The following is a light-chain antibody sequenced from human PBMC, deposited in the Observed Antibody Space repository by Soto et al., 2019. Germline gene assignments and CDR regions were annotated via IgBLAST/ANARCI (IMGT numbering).Light chain of an antibody. J-gene: IGKJ1*01. Sequence: EIVITQSPATLSVSPGEGATHYCRASQSVSSNLAWYQQKPGQAPRLLIYGASTRATGIPARFSGSGSGTEFTLTISSLQSEDFAVYYCQQYNNWPLTFGQGTKVDIK. CDR3: QQYNNWPLT. CDR1: QSVSSN. V-gene: IGKV3-15*01. CDR2: GAS.